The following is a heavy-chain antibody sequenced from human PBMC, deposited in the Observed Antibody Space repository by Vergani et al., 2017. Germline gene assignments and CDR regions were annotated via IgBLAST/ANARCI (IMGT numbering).Heavy chain of an antibody. J-gene: IGHJ3*01. D-gene: IGHD2-2*01. CDR1: GFDFRSYI. CDR2: VSTGTKSQ. Sequence: VESGGGWVQPGGSLRLSCVVSGFDFRSYIMNWVRQAPGKGLEWVSCVSTGTKSQSNAESVKGRFTISRDSAKNSLYLQMDSLRAEDTAVYYCAGEYSSTSGRAFDFWGQGTKVTVSS. CDR3: AGEYSSTSGRAFDF. V-gene: IGHV3-48*01.